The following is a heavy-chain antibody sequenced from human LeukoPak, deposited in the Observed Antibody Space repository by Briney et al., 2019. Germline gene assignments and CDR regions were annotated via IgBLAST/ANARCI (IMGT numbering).Heavy chain of an antibody. D-gene: IGHD7-27*01. Sequence: GGSLRLSCAASGFSFSSYSMNWVRQAPGKGLEWGSSISSSGSYIFYGDSVKGRFTISRDNAKNSLYLQMNSLRAEDTAVYYCARELGNDAFDIWGQGTMVIVSS. V-gene: IGHV3-21*01. CDR2: ISSSGSYI. J-gene: IGHJ3*02. CDR1: GFSFSSYS. CDR3: ARELGNDAFDI.